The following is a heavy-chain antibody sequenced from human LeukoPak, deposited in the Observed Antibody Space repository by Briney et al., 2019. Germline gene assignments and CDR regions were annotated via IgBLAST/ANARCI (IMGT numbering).Heavy chain of an antibody. CDR2: ISGSGGRT. CDR1: GFTFSSYA. CDR3: ARDHRGSLDAFDI. V-gene: IGHV3-23*01. Sequence: GGSLRLSCAASGFTFSSYAMSWVRQAPGKGLEWVSVISGSGGRTSYADSVKGRFTISRDNSKNTLYLQMNSLRAEDTAVYYCARDHRGSLDAFDIWGQGTMVTVSS. D-gene: IGHD1-26*01. J-gene: IGHJ3*02.